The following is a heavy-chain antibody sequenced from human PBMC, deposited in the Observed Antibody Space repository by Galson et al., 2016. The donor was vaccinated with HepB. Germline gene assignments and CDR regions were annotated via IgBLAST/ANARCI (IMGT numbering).Heavy chain of an antibody. V-gene: IGHV3-48*02. J-gene: IGHJ4*02. CDR3: VRVVGIYSELDY. D-gene: IGHD5-12*01. CDR1: GFTFSSYN. CDR2: ITSRSNSI. Sequence: SLRLSCAASGFTFSSYNMNWVRQAPGKGLEWISYITSRSNSIHYADSVKGRFIISRDNAKNSLYLQMNSLRDEDTAVYYCVRVVGIYSELDYWGQGTLATVSS.